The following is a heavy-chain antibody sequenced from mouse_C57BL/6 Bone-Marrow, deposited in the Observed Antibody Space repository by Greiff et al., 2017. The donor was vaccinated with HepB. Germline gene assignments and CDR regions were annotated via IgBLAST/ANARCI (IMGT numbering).Heavy chain of an antibody. Sequence: QVQLQQSGAELVRPGTSVKVSCKASGYAFTNYLIEWVKQRPGQGLEWIGVINPGSGGTNYNEKFKGKATLTADKSSSTAYMQLSSLTSEDSAVYFCARNYYGYDGYAMDYWGQGTSVTVSS. CDR1: GYAFTNYL. J-gene: IGHJ4*01. CDR2: INPGSGGT. V-gene: IGHV1-54*01. CDR3: ARNYYGYDGYAMDY. D-gene: IGHD2-2*01.